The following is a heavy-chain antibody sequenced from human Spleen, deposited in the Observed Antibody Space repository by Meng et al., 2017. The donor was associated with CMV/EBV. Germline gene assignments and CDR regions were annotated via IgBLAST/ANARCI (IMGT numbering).Heavy chain of an antibody. D-gene: IGHD3-3*01. CDR2: VYHSEST. CDR1: GGSISSSNW. V-gene: IGHV4-4*02. CDR3: ARAPHLRFLEWLGGRDGMDV. Sequence: SETLSLTCDVSGGSISSSNWWSWVRQPPGKGLEWIGEVYHSESTNYNPSRKSRVTISVDKSKNQFSLKLTSVTAADTAVYYCARAPHLRFLEWLGGRDGMDVWGQGTTVTVSS. J-gene: IGHJ6*02.